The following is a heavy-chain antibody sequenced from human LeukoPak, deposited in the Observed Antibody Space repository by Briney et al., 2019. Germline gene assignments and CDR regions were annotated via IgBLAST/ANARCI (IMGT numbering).Heavy chain of an antibody. D-gene: IGHD2-15*01. Sequence: PSEALSLTCTVSGGSISSSSNFWGWIRQPPGKGLEWIGSISYSGSTYYNPSLKSRVTVSVDTSKNQFSLKLSSVTAADTAVYYCARHNLFCRGGTCYPDWLAPWGQGTLVTVSS. V-gene: IGHV4-39*01. CDR3: ARHNLFCRGGTCYPDWLAP. CDR1: GGSISSSSNF. J-gene: IGHJ5*02. CDR2: ISYSGST.